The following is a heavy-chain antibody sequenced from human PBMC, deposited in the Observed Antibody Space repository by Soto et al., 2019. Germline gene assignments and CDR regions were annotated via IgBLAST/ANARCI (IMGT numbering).Heavy chain of an antibody. CDR3: ARDPYYYDSSGYYYGGFFDY. Sequence: GGSLRLSCAASGFTFSSYGMHWVRQAPGKGLEWVAVIWYDGSNKYYADSVKGRFTISRDNSKNTLYLQMNSLRAEDTAVYYCARDPYYYDSSGYYYGGFFDYWGQGTLVTVSS. D-gene: IGHD3-22*01. V-gene: IGHV3-33*01. J-gene: IGHJ4*02. CDR1: GFTFSSYG. CDR2: IWYDGSNK.